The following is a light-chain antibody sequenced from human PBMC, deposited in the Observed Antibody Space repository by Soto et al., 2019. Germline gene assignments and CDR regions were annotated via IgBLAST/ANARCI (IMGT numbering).Light chain of an antibody. V-gene: IGLV1-44*01. J-gene: IGLJ1*01. CDR2: YDN. CDR1: TSNLGSNT. Sequence: QSVLTQPPSASGTPGQRVTISCSGSTSNLGSNTVNWYQQLPGTAPKLLIYYDNLRPSGVPDRISGSKSGTSASLAISGLQSDDEADYYCAAWDDSLNGRVFGTGTKLTVL. CDR3: AAWDDSLNGRV.